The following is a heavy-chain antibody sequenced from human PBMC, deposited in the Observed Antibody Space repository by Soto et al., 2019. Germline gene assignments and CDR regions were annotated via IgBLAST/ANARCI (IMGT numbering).Heavy chain of an antibody. Sequence: SETLSLTCTVSGGSITTPYWNWSWIRKPPGKGLEWIGFTYFRGSTNYNPSVRSRVTISLDASKNQLSLKLRSGTAADTAVYYCSGYGSGSYYRYWGHGTLVTVSS. D-gene: IGHD3-10*01. CDR3: SGYGSGSYYRY. V-gene: IGHV4-59*08. J-gene: IGHJ4*01. CDR2: TYFRGST. CDR1: GGSITTPY.